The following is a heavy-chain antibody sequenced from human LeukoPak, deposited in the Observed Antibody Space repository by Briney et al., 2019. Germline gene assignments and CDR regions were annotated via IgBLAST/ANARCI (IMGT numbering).Heavy chain of an antibody. V-gene: IGHV3-21*06. CDR1: GFTFSTYN. CDR3: ARDSHDILTSY. CDR2: ITSSSSYT. Sequence: PGGSLRLSCAASGFTFSTYNMNWVRQAPGKGLEWVSSITSSSSYTYYADSVKGRFTTSRDNAKNSVFLQMNSLRAEDTAVYYCARDSHDILTSYWGQGTLVTVSS. J-gene: IGHJ4*02. D-gene: IGHD3-9*01.